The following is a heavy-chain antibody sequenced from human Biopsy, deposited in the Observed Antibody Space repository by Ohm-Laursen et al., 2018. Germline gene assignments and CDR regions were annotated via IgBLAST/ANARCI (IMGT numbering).Heavy chain of an antibody. CDR3: ARDRDRRGWFDP. CDR2: IYSSGRT. CDR1: GGSISDYF. Sequence: SDTLSLTCAVSGGSISDYFWSWIRQPADKGLEYIGRIYSSGRTFYNPSLKSRVTMSVDTSKNKFSLRVSSVTAADTAVYYCARDRDRRGWFDPWGQGTLVTVSS. D-gene: IGHD1-14*01. V-gene: IGHV4-4*07. J-gene: IGHJ5*02.